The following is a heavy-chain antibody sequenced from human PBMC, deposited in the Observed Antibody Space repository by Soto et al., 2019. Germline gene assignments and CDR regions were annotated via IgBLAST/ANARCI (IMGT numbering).Heavy chain of an antibody. J-gene: IGHJ6*02. CDR3: ARGEYSSSSRGEDYYYYGMDV. CDR1: GGSISSSSYY. D-gene: IGHD6-6*01. CDR2: IYYSGST. Sequence: SETLPLTCTVSGGSISSSSYYLCWIRQPRGKGLEWIGSIYYSGSTYYNPSLKSRVTISVDTSKNQFSLKLSSVTAADTAVYYCARGEYSSSSRGEDYYYYGMDVWGQGTTVS. V-gene: IGHV4-39*01.